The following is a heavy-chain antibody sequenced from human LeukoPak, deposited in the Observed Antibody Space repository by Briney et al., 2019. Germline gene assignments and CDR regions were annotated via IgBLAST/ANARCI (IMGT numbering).Heavy chain of an antibody. Sequence: GGSLRLSCAASGFTFSSYEMNWVRQAPGKGLEWVSYIRSSGSTIYYADYVKGRFTISRDNAKNSLYLQMNSLRAEDTAVYYCAELGITMIGGVWGKGTTVTISS. CDR3: AELGITMIGGV. V-gene: IGHV3-48*03. D-gene: IGHD3-10*02. CDR1: GFTFSSYE. J-gene: IGHJ6*04. CDR2: IRSSGSTI.